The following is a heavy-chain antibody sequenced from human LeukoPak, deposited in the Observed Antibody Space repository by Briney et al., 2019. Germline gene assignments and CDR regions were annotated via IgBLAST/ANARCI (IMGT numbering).Heavy chain of an antibody. CDR2: IYHSGST. CDR3: ARGLSVPSIFSGGAQAWFDP. J-gene: IGHJ5*02. CDR1: GYSISSGYY. D-gene: IGHD3-9*01. Sequence: ASETLSLTCTVSGYSISSGYYWGWIRQPPGKGLEWIGSIYHSGSTYYNPSLKSRVTISVDTSKNQFSLKLSSVTAADTAVYYCARGLSVPSIFSGGAQAWFDPWGQGTLVTVSS. V-gene: IGHV4-38-2*02.